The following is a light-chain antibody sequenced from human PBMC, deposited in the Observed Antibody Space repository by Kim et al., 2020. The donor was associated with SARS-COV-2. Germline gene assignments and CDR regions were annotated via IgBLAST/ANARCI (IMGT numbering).Light chain of an antibody. V-gene: IGLV6-57*03. CDR1: SGSIASND. CDR3: QSYDSSNQDVV. J-gene: IGLJ2*01. CDR2: EDN. Sequence: TVTISCTRSSGSIASNDVQWYQQRPGSAPTTVIYEDNQRPSGVPDRFSGSIDSSSNSASLTISGLKTEDEADYYCQSYDSSNQDVVFGGGTQLTVL.